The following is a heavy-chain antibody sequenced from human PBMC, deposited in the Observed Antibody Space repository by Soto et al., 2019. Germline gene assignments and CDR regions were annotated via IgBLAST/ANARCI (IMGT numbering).Heavy chain of an antibody. J-gene: IGHJ4*02. V-gene: IGHV1-69*13. D-gene: IGHD3-22*01. CDR2: IIPIFGTA. Sequence: SVKGACQASGDTFSSYASSWVRQAKGQGLEWMGGIIPIFGTANYAQKFQGRVTITADESTSTAYMELSSVRSEDTAVYYCARLYYYDSSGDKIEREGYYFDYWGQGTLVTVSS. CDR3: ARLYYYDSSGDKIEREGYYFDY. CDR1: GDTFSSYA.